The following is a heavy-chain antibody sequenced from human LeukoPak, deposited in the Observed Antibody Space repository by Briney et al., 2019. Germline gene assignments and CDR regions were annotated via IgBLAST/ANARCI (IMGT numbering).Heavy chain of an antibody. V-gene: IGHV4-38-2*02. CDR2: IYHSGST. Sequence: PSETLSLTCTVSGYSISSGYYWGWIRQPPGKGLEWIGSIYHSGSTYYNPSLKSRVTISVDTSKNQSSLKLSSVTAADTAVYYCARGYGDLYYYYYYMDVWGKGTTVTVSS. J-gene: IGHJ6*03. CDR1: GYSISSGYY. CDR3: ARGYGDLYYYYYYMDV. D-gene: IGHD4-17*01.